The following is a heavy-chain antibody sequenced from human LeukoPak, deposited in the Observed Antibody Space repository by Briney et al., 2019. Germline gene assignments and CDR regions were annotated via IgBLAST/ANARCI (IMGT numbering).Heavy chain of an antibody. J-gene: IGHJ6*02. CDR2: INPNSGGT. CDR3: ARVFRSNVIVVIGMDV. D-gene: IGHD3-22*01. Sequence: ASVKVSCKASGYTFTGYYMHWVRQAPGQGLEWMGWINPNSGGTNYAQKFQGRVTMTRDTSISTAYMELSRLRSDDTAVYYCARVFRSNVIVVIGMDVWGQGTTVTVSS. V-gene: IGHV1-2*02. CDR1: GYTFTGYY.